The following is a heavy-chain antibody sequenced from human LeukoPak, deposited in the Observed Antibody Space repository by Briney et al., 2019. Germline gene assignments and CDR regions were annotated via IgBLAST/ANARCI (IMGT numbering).Heavy chain of an antibody. CDR1: GFTFSKYA. CDR3: AKDLGEMATHPGDY. Sequence: GGSLRLSCAASGFTFSKYAMTWVRQATGKGLEWRSAIYGSGANTYYADSVKGRFTISRDNSKNTVYLQMNSLRVEDTAVYYCAKDLGEMATHPGDYWGQGTLVTVSS. J-gene: IGHJ4*02. D-gene: IGHD5-24*01. V-gene: IGHV3-23*01. CDR2: IYGSGANT.